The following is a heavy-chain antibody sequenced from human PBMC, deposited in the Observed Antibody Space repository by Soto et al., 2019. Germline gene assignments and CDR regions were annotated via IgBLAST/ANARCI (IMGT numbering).Heavy chain of an antibody. CDR1: GFTFSSHN. Sequence: GGSLRLSCAASGFTFSSHNMNWVRQAPGKGLEWVSSISRSSSDIYYADSVKGRFTISRDNAKNSLYLQMNSLRAEDTAVYYCARTFYGMDVWGQGTTVTVSS. V-gene: IGHV3-21*01. J-gene: IGHJ6*02. CDR2: ISRSSSDI. CDR3: ARTFYGMDV.